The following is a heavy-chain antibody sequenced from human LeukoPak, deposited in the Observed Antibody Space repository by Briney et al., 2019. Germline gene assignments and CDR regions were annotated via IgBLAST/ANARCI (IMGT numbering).Heavy chain of an antibody. J-gene: IGHJ6*02. D-gene: IGHD3-10*01. V-gene: IGHV4-59*01. CDR3: ARTRRHYYGSGKNLTPWPAGMDV. Sequence: SETLSLTCSVSGDSISDYYWAWIRQPPGKGLEWIGYSGSTKYAPSLKSRVSISVDTSKSQFSLTLRSVTAAETAIYYCARTRRHYYGSGKNLTPWPAGMDVWGQGTTVCVS. CDR1: GDSISDYY. CDR2: SGST.